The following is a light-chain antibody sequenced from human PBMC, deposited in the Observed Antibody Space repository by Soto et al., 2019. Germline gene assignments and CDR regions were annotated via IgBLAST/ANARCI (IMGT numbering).Light chain of an antibody. J-gene: IGKJ4*01. Sequence: DIQMTQSPSTLSASVGDRVTITCRASQSISTWLAWYQQKAGKAPKLLIYKASSLESGVPSRFSGSGSGTEFTLTISSLQSEDFAVYYCQEYNSWRPITFGGGTKVDIK. CDR2: KAS. CDR3: QEYNSWRPIT. CDR1: QSISTW. V-gene: IGKV1-5*03.